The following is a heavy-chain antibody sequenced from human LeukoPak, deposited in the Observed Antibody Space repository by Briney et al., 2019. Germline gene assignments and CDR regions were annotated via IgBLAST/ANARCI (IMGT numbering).Heavy chain of an antibody. CDR2: IYHSGST. CDR1: GGSISSGGYY. J-gene: IGHJ2*01. Sequence: PSQTLSLTCTVSGGSISSGGYYWSWIRQPPGKGLEWIGYIYHSGSTYYNPSLKSRVTISVDTSKNQFSLKLSSVTAADTAVYYCARVAVAHWYFDLWGRGTLVTVSS. V-gene: IGHV4-30-2*01. CDR3: ARVAVAHWYFDL. D-gene: IGHD6-19*01.